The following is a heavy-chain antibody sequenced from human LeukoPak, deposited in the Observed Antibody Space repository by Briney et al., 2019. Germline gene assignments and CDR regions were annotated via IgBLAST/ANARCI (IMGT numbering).Heavy chain of an antibody. D-gene: IGHD3-10*01. CDR1: GFTFSSYS. Sequence: GGSLRLSCAASGFTFSSYSMNWVRQAPGKGLEWVSSISSSSSYIYYADSVKGRFTISRGNAKNSLYLQMNSLRAEDTAVYYCARAGGYGSGSYRHFDYWGQGTLVTVSS. CDR3: ARAGGYGSGSYRHFDY. CDR2: ISSSSSYI. J-gene: IGHJ4*02. V-gene: IGHV3-21*01.